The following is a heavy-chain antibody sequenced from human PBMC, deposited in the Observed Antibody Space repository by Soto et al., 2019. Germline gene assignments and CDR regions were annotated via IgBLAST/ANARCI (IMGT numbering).Heavy chain of an antibody. J-gene: IGHJ6*04. CDR1: GFIFSSRA. Sequence: EVQLLESGGGLVQPGGSLRLSCAASGFIFSSRAMNWVRQAPGKGLEWAAGISGSGYNTYYAESVKGRFTISRDNSKNTVYLQMSSLSAEDTAVYYCAKAGPYCSSVICSWMDVWGKGTTVTVSS. CDR2: ISGSGYNT. V-gene: IGHV3-23*01. CDR3: AKAGPYCSSVICSWMDV. D-gene: IGHD2-2*01.